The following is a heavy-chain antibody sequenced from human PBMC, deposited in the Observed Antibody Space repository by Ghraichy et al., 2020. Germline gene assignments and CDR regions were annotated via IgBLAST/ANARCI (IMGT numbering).Heavy chain of an antibody. J-gene: IGHJ4*02. Sequence: GGSLRLSCAASGFTFSSYGMHWVRQAPGKGLEWVAVISYDGSNKYYADSVKGRFTISRDNSKNTLYLQMNSLRAEDTAVYYCAKETSAARGALDYWGQGTLVTVSS. V-gene: IGHV3-30*18. CDR1: GFTFSSYG. CDR2: ISYDGSNK. CDR3: AKETSAARGALDY. D-gene: IGHD6-25*01.